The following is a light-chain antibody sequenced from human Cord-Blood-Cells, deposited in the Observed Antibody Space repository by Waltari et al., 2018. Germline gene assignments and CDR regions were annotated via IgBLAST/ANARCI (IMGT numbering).Light chain of an antibody. J-gene: IGLJ3*02. V-gene: IGLV4-69*01. CDR1: SGHSSYA. CDR3: QTWGTGIHWV. Sequence: QLVLTQSPSASASLGASVKLTCTLSSGHSSYAIAWHQQQPEKGPRYLMKLNSDGSHSKGDGIPDRFSGSSSGAERYLTISSRESEDEADYYGQTWGTGIHWVFGGGTKLTVL. CDR2: LNSDGSH.